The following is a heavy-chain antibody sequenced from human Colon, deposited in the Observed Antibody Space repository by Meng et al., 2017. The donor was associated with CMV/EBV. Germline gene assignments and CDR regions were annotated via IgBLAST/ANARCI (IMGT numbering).Heavy chain of an antibody. CDR2: IYPSGFP. J-gene: IGHJ4*02. Sequence: VPLQEAGPGLVKPSETLSLSCTVSGGSISSYYWSWIRQPAGKGLEWIGRIYPSGFPKYKPSLESRVTMSADTSKNQISLKLTPVTAADTAVYYCARAQYTYGYWIFDYWGQGTLVTVSS. CDR3: ARAQYTYGYWIFDY. V-gene: IGHV4-4*07. CDR1: GGSISSYY. D-gene: IGHD5-18*01.